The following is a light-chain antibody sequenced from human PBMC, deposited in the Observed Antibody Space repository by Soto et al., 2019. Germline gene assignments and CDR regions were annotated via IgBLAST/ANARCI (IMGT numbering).Light chain of an antibody. Sequence: SYELTQPPSVSVSPGQTASITCSGDKLGTKFACWYQQKPGQSPVLVIYQDSKRPSGIPERFSGSNSGNTATLTISGTQAMDEADYYCQAWDGTSYVFGTGTKVTVL. CDR1: KLGTKF. CDR2: QDS. V-gene: IGLV3-1*01. J-gene: IGLJ1*01. CDR3: QAWDGTSYV.